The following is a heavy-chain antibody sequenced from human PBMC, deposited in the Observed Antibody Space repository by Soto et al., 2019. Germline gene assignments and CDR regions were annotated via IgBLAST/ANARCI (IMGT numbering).Heavy chain of an antibody. D-gene: IGHD2-21*02. Sequence: EVQLVESGGALVQPGGSLRLSCAVSGFSVSGTFMNWVRQATGKGLEWVAVIHSGGNTFYGDSVKGRFTISRDNSKNMVYLQMTSLRGDDTAVYSCARALVTTPPRTFDYWSQGTLVTVSS. V-gene: IGHV3-66*01. J-gene: IGHJ4*02. CDR1: GFSVSGTF. CDR2: IHSGGNT. CDR3: ARALVTTPPRTFDY.